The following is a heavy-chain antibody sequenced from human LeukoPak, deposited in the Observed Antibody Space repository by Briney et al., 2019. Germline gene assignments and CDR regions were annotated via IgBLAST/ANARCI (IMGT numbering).Heavy chain of an antibody. CDR1: GGSFSGYY. V-gene: IGHV4-34*01. Sequence: SETLSLTCAVYGGSFSGYYWSWIRQPPGKGLEWIGEINHSGSTNYNPSLKSRVTISVDTSKNQFSLKLSSVTAADTAVYYCARAGDIDAFDIWGQGTMVTVSS. J-gene: IGHJ3*02. D-gene: IGHD7-27*01. CDR2: INHSGST. CDR3: ARAGDIDAFDI.